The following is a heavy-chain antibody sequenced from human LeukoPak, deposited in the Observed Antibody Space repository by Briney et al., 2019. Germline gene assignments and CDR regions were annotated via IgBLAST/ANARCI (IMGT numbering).Heavy chain of an antibody. CDR3: ANSIVGATNYCYYMDV. D-gene: IGHD1-26*01. CDR2: IYDGGST. Sequence: AGTLSLSCTASGYSISSDYFWCWIQQPPGKGLEWTGSIYDGGSTYYNPSLKGRVTISIDTAKNQFSQKLSSVTTADTAVYYCANSIVGATNYCYYMDVWGKGTTVTVSS. CDR1: GYSISSDYF. V-gene: IGHV4-38-2*02. J-gene: IGHJ6*03.